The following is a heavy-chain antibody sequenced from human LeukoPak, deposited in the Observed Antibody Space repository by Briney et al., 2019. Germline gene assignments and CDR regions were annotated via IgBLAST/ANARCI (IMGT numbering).Heavy chain of an antibody. D-gene: IGHD1-26*01. Sequence: GGSLRLSCAASGFTFSSYAMSWVRQAPGKGLEWVSAISGSGGSTYYADSVKGRFTISRGNSKNTLYLQMNSLRAEDTAVYYCAKDPRERYYYYYMDVWGKGTTVTVSS. CDR3: AKDPRERYYYYYMDV. CDR2: ISGSGGST. J-gene: IGHJ6*03. V-gene: IGHV3-23*01. CDR1: GFTFSSYA.